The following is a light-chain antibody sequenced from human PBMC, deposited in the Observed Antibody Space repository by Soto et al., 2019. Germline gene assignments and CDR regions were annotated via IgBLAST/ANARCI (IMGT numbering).Light chain of an antibody. CDR3: QQYDTYWT. Sequence: LVLTQSPATLSFSPGERATLSCRASQSVSSYLAWYQQKPGQAPRLLIYDAPNRATGIPARFSGSGSGTDFTLTISSLQPDDFATYYCQQYDTYWTFGQGTKVDIK. CDR1: QSVSSY. CDR2: DAP. J-gene: IGKJ1*01. V-gene: IGKV3-11*01.